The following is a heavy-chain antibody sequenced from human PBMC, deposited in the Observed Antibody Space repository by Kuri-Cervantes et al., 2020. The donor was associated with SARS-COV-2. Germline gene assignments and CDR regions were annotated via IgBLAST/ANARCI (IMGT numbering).Heavy chain of an antibody. D-gene: IGHD1-14*01. CDR2: INPNSGGT. CDR1: GYTFTGYY. Sequence: SLKLSCKASGYTFTGYYMHWVRQAPGQGLEWMGWINPNSGGTNYAQKFQGRVTITADKSTSTAYMELSSLRSEDTAVYYCARAETGLWFDPWGQGTLVTVSS. CDR3: ARAETGLWFDP. J-gene: IGHJ5*02. V-gene: IGHV1-2*02.